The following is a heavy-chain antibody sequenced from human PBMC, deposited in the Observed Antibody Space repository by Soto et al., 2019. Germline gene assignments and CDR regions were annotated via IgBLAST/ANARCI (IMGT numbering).Heavy chain of an antibody. D-gene: IGHD5-18*01. CDR2: INAGNGNT. J-gene: IGHJ4*02. CDR1: GYTFTSYA. Sequence: QVQLVQSGAEVKKPGASVKVSCKASGYTFTSYAMHWVRQAPGQRLEWMGWINAGNGNTKYSQKFQGRVTITRDTSASTAYRELSSLISEDTAEYYCARDPGYRYGYNWGQGTLVTVSS. CDR3: ARDPGYRYGYN. V-gene: IGHV1-3*01.